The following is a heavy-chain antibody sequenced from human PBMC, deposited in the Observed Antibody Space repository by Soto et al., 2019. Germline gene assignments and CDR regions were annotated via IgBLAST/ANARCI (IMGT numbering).Heavy chain of an antibody. CDR2: ISYDGSNK. J-gene: IGHJ6*02. V-gene: IGHV3-30*18. CDR1: GFTFSIYG. D-gene: IGHD6-13*01. CDR3: AKDQSGSSWTHPRGGMDV. Sequence: QPGGSLRLSCAASGFTFSIYGMHWVRHAPGKGLEWVAVISYDGSNKYYADSVRGRFTISRDNSKNTLYLQMNSLRAEDTAVYYCAKDQSGSSWTHPRGGMDVWGQGTTVTVSS.